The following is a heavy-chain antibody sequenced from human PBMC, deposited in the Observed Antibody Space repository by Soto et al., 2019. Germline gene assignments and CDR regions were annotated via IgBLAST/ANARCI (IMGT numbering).Heavy chain of an antibody. Sequence: PGGSLRLSCAASGFTFSSYGMHWVRQAPGKGLEWVALISYDGGNEYYADSVKGRFTISRDNFKNTQYLQMNSLRAEDTAVYYCTKDGSSVIPDAPPRRYGMDVCGQGTTV. CDR1: GFTFSSYG. J-gene: IGHJ6*02. D-gene: IGHD2-2*01. CDR2: ISYDGGNE. V-gene: IGHV3-30*18. CDR3: TKDGSSVIPDAPPRRYGMDV.